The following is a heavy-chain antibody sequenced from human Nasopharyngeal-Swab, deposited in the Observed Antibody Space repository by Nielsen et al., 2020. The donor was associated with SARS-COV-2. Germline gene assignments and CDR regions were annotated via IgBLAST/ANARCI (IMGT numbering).Heavy chain of an antibody. CDR3: ARGGDPREVVAATDCFDP. J-gene: IGHJ5*02. D-gene: IGHD2-15*01. CDR1: GCIVTRYS. V-gene: IGHV1-46*01. Sequence: GSVRLSCKAWGCIVTRYSIHGVRQAPGQGLEWMGIINPGGGSARYSQNFQGRGTMTRDTSRSTVYMELSSLRSEDTAVYYCARGGDPREVVAATDCFDPWGQGTLVTVSS. CDR2: INPGGGSA.